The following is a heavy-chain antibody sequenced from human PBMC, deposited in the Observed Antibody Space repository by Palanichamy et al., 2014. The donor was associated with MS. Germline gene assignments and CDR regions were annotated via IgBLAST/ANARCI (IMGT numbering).Heavy chain of an antibody. D-gene: IGHD6-19*01. CDR2: IYSSGRT. CDR3: ARDGLLAGTLGY. Sequence: EVQLVESGGGLVQPGGSLRLSCAASGFTVSSHYMSWVRQAPGKGLECVSVIYSSGRTYYADSVKGRFTISRDDSKNTLYLQMNSLRAEDTAMYYCARDGLLAGTLGYWGQGTLVTVSS. CDR1: GFTVSSHY. V-gene: IGHV3-66*01. J-gene: IGHJ4*02.